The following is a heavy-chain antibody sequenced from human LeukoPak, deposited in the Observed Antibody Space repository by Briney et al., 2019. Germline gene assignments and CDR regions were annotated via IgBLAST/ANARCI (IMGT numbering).Heavy chain of an antibody. V-gene: IGHV3-23*01. CDR3: SRDSPNSNNNILILDY. CDR2: ISGSGGST. J-gene: IGHJ4*02. D-gene: IGHD2/OR15-2a*01. Sequence: PGGSLRLSCSASGFTFSNYAMNWVRQAPGKGLEWVSAISGSGGSTYYADSVKGRFTISRDNSKNIVYLQMNSLRAEDTAVYYCSRDSPNSNNNILILDYWGQGTLVTVSS. CDR1: GFTFSNYA.